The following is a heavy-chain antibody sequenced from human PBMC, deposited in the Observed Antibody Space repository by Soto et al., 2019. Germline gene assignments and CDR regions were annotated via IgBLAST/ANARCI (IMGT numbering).Heavy chain of an antibody. V-gene: IGHV3-23*01. CDR1: GFNFGDYT. CDR3: AKETFGVGWTLDF. J-gene: IGHJ4*02. D-gene: IGHD6-19*01. Sequence: GGSLRLSCAASGFNFGDYTMTWVRQAPGKGLVWISTISGGGGNSYYADVVKGRFTITRDNSKNNLYLQMNSLKGEDTALFFCAKETFGVGWTLDFWGQGTLVTVSS. CDR2: ISGGGGNS.